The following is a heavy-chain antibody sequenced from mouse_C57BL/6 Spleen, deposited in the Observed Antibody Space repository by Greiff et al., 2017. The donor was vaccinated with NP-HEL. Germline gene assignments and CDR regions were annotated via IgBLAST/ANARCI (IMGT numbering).Heavy chain of an antibody. CDR3: AIHYYGSSWFAY. CDR2: INPSTGGT. D-gene: IGHD1-1*01. CDR1: GYSFTGYY. V-gene: IGHV1-42*01. Sequence: EVQVVESGPELVKPGASVKISCKASGYSFTGYYMNWVKQSPEKSLEWIGEINPSTGGTTYNQKFKAKATLTVDKSSSTAYMQLKSLTSEDSAVYYCAIHYYGSSWFAYWGQGTLVTVSA. J-gene: IGHJ3*01.